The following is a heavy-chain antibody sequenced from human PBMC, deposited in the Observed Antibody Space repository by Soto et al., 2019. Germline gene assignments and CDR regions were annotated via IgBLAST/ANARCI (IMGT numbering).Heavy chain of an antibody. CDR2: INHSGST. CDR1: GGSFSGYY. V-gene: IGHV4-34*01. J-gene: IGHJ6*03. CDR3: ARGDYDFWSGYPNPREGYYYYYMDV. Sequence: PSETLSLTCAVYGGSFSGYYWSWIRQPPGKGLEWIGEINHSGSTNYNPSLKSRVTISVDTSKNQFSLKLSSVTAADTAVYYCARGDYDFWSGYPNPREGYYYYYMDVWGKGTTVTVSS. D-gene: IGHD3-3*01.